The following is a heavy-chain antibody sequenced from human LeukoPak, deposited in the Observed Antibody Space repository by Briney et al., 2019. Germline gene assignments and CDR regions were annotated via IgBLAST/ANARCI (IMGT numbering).Heavy chain of an antibody. D-gene: IGHD3-10*01. V-gene: IGHV1-24*01. CDR1: GYTLTELS. CDR3: ATDHYYYGSGSPLGY. CDR2: FDPEDGET. Sequence: ASVKVSCRVSGYTLTELSMHWVRQAPGKGLEWMGGFDPEDGETIYAQKFQGRVTMTEDTSTDTAYMELSSLRSEDTAVYYCATDHYYYGSGSPLGYWGQGTLVTVSS. J-gene: IGHJ4*02.